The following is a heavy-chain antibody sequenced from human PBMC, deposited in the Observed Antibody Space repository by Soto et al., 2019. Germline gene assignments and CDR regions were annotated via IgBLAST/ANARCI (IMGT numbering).Heavy chain of an antibody. CDR1: GYTFTSCG. Sequence: ASVKVSCKASGYTFTSCGISWVRQAPGQGLEWMGWISTYNDNTNYAQKLQGRVTLTTDTSTSTAYMELRSLRSDDTAVYYCARYGATTAFDYWGQGTLVTVSS. D-gene: IGHD1-26*01. J-gene: IGHJ4*02. V-gene: IGHV1-18*01. CDR2: ISTYNDNT. CDR3: ARYGATTAFDY.